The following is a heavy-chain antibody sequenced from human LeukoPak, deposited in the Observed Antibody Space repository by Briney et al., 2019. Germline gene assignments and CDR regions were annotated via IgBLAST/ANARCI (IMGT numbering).Heavy chain of an antibody. J-gene: IGHJ4*02. CDR3: ARLIEDSSGYYLDY. Sequence: GASVKVSCKASGYTFTGYYMHWVRQAPGQGLEWMGWINPNSGGTNYAQKFQGRVTMTRDTSISTAYMELSRLRSDDTAVYYCARLIEDSSGYYLDYWGQGTLVTVSS. CDR1: GYTFTGYY. CDR2: INPNSGGT. V-gene: IGHV1-2*02. D-gene: IGHD3-22*01.